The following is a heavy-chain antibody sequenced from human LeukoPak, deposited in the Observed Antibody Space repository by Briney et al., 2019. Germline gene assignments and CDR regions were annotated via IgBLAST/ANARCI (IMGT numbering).Heavy chain of an antibody. CDR3: ARVSSGWYWVY. V-gene: IGHV4-34*01. CDR1: GGSFSGYC. D-gene: IGHD6-19*01. CDR2: INHSGST. J-gene: IGHJ4*02. Sequence: SETLSLTCAVYGGSFSGYCWSWIRQPPGKGLEWIGEINHSGSTNYNPSLKSRVTISVDTSKNQFSLKLSSVIAADTAVYYCARVSSGWYWVYWGQGTLVTVSS.